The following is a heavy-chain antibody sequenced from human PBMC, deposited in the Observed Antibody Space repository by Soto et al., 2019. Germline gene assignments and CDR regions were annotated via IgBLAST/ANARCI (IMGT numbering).Heavy chain of an antibody. D-gene: IGHD1-26*01. V-gene: IGHV1-2*04. CDR1: GYTFTGYY. CDR2: INPNSGGT. J-gene: IGHJ3*02. CDR3: ARVPRVGATDRGAFDI. Sequence: ASVKVSCKASGYTFTGYYMHWVRQAPGQGLEWMGWINPNSGGTNYAQKFQGWVTMTGDTSISTAYMELSRLRSDDTAVYYCARVPRVGATDRGAFDIWGQGTMVTVSS.